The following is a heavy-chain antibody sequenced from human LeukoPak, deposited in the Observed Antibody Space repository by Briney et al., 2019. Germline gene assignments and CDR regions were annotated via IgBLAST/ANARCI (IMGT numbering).Heavy chain of an antibody. CDR3: AKSYSGYDLISFSVDY. Sequence: PGRSLRLYCAASGFTFSSYGMHWVRQAPGKGLEWVAVISYDGSNKYYADSVKGRFTISRDNSKNTLYLQMNSLRAEDTAVYYCAKSYSGYDLISFSVDYWGQGTLVTVSS. CDR1: GFTFSSYG. J-gene: IGHJ4*02. V-gene: IGHV3-30*18. CDR2: ISYDGSNK. D-gene: IGHD5-12*01.